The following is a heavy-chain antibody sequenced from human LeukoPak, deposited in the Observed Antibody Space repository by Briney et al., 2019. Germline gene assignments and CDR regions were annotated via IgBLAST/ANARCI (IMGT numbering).Heavy chain of an antibody. J-gene: IGHJ5*02. CDR2: INPNSGGT. V-gene: IGHV1-2*02. D-gene: IGHD3-3*01. Sequence: ASVKVSCKASGYTFTGYYMHWVRQAPGQGLEWMGWINPNSGGTNYAQKFQGRVTMTRDMSTSTIYMELSSLRSEDPAVYYCAREGGGEDFWSGYYPNWFDPWGQGTLVTVSS. CDR1: GYTFTGYY. CDR3: AREGGGEDFWSGYYPNWFDP.